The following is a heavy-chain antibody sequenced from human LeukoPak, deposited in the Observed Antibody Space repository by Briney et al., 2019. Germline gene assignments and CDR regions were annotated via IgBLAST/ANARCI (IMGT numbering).Heavy chain of an antibody. CDR3: ARDSGDGYKRNPIDY. CDR2: IYPGDSDT. Sequence: GESLKISCKGSGYSFTSYWIGWVRQMPGKGLEWMGIIYPGDSDTRYSPSFQGQVTISADKSISTAYLQWSSLKATDTAMYYCARDSGDGYKRNPIDYWGQGTLVTVSS. D-gene: IGHD5-24*01. CDR1: GYSFTSYW. V-gene: IGHV5-51*01. J-gene: IGHJ4*02.